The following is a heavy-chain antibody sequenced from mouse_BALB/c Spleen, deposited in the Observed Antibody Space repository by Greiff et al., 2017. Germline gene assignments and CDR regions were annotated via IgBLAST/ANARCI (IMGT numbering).Heavy chain of an antibody. D-gene: IGHD2-3*01. J-gene: IGHJ1*01. Sequence: EVQLQQSGTVLARPGASVKMSCKASGYTFTSYWMHWVKQRPGQGLEWIGAIYPGNSDTSYNQKFKGKAKLTAVTSTSTAYMELSSLTNEDSAVYYCTRVDGYYLGYFDVWGAGTTVTVSS. V-gene: IGHV1-5*01. CDR3: TRVDGYYLGYFDV. CDR2: IYPGNSDT. CDR1: GYTFTSYW.